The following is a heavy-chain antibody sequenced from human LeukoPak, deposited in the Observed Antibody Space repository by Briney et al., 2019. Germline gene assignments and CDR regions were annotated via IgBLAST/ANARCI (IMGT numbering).Heavy chain of an antibody. CDR2: IYDSGST. J-gene: IGHJ4*02. V-gene: IGHV4-39*07. Sequence: KTSETLSLTCTVSGGSIRSSYYYWGWIRQPPGKGLEWIGSIYDSGSTYYNPSLKSRVTISVDTSKNQFSLKLSSVTAADTAVYYCAGSGYYYTWDYWGQGTLVTVSS. D-gene: IGHD3-22*01. CDR3: AGSGYYYTWDY. CDR1: GGSIRSSYYY.